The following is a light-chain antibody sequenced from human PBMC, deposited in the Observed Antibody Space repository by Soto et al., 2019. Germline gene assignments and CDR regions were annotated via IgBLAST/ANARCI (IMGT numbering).Light chain of an antibody. V-gene: IGKV3-11*01. CDR3: QPRNIWPT. CDR2: DAS. CDR1: QSVSSY. J-gene: IGKJ3*01. Sequence: EIVLTQSPATLSLSPGERASLSCRASQSVSSYLAWYQQKPGQAPRLLIFDASNRASGIPARFSGSGSGTNFTLTISSLEPEDFAFYYCQPRNIWPTFGPGTKVDIK.